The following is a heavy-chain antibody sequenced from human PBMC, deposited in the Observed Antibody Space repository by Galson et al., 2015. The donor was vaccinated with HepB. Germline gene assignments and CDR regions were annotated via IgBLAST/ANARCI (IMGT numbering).Heavy chain of an antibody. CDR2: IRGHSGST. CDR1: GYSFSDSG. J-gene: IGHJ6*01. Sequence: SVKVSCKASGYSFSDSGIMWVRQAPGQGPDWMGWIRGHSGSTNYAQKFQGRVTMAIDTSTKTAYMELRSLRTDDTAMYYCARALEVVVAAATDYYGMDVWGQGTTVTVSS. V-gene: IGHV1-18*01. D-gene: IGHD2-15*01. CDR3: ARALEVVVAAATDYYGMDV.